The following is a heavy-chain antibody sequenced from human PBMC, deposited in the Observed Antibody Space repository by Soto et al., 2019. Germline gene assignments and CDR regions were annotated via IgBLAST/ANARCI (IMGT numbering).Heavy chain of an antibody. CDR1: GFTFSSYA. V-gene: IGHV3-30-3*01. CDR2: ISYDGSNK. CDR3: ARAGRNGSGSYFLNYYYYGMDV. Sequence: AGGSRRLSCAASGFTFSSYAMHWVRQAPGKGLEWVAVISYDGSNKYYADSVKGRFTISRDSSKNTLYLQMNSLRAEDTAVYYCARAGRNGSGSYFLNYYYYGMDVWGQGTTVTVSS. J-gene: IGHJ6*02. D-gene: IGHD3-10*01.